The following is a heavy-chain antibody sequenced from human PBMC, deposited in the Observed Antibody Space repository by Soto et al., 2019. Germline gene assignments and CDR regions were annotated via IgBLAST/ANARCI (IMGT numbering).Heavy chain of an antibody. V-gene: IGHV3-74*01. J-gene: IGHJ4*02. CDR3: ARGLYGAYGQDF. D-gene: IGHD4-17*01. CDR2: IKGDEITT. Sequence: GGSLRLSCAASGFTFSNYWVHWVRQAPGKGLVWVSRIKGDEITTNYADSVKGRFTISRDNAKNTVFLQMHSLRAEDTALYYCARGLYGAYGQDFWGQGILVTVSS. CDR1: GFTFSNYW.